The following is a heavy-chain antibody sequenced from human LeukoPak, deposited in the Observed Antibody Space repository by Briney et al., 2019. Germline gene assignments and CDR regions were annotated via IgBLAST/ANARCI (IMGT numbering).Heavy chain of an antibody. Sequence: GGSLRLSCAASGFTFSNYWMTWVRQAPGKGLEWVAHISQEGSDELYVDSVRGRFTISRDNARDSLYLQMNSLRAEDTAVYYCARDRGWYTFNHWGQGTLVTVSS. V-gene: IGHV3-7*04. CDR1: GFTFSNYW. CDR3: ARDRGWYTFNH. CDR2: ISQEGSDE. J-gene: IGHJ4*02. D-gene: IGHD6-19*01.